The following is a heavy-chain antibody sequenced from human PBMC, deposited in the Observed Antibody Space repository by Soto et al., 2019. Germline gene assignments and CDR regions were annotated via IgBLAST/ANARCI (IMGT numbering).Heavy chain of an antibody. CDR1: GFTFSSFG. J-gene: IGHJ6*02. CDR2: IWYDGSKK. CDR3: ARDASYYSLWSGYYPSRKGMDV. Sequence: VESGGGVVQPGRSLRLACAASGFTFSSFGMHWVRQAPGKGLEWVSLIWYDGSKKSYGDSVKGRFTISRDNSRNTVYLQMNSLRADDTAVYYCARDASYYSLWSGYYPSRKGMDVWGQGTTVTVSS. D-gene: IGHD3-3*01. V-gene: IGHV3-33*01.